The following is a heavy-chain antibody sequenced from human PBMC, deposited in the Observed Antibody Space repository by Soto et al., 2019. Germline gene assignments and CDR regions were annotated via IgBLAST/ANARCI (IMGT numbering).Heavy chain of an antibody. V-gene: IGHV2-5*02. CDR1: GFSLSTSGVG. CDR3: ARTMAPRIFDY. CDR2: VYWDDDK. Sequence: QITLKESGPPLVKPTQTLTLTCTFSGFSLSTSGVGVGWIRQPPGKALEWLALVYWDDDKRYSPSLQSRLTITKDTSKNQVVLTMTNMDPVDTATYYCARTMAPRIFDYWGQGTLVTVSS. J-gene: IGHJ4*02.